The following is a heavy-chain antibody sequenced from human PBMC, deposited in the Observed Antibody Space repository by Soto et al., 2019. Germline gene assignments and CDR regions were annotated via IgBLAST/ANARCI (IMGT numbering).Heavy chain of an antibody. CDR1: GFSFGSYA. V-gene: IGHV3-23*01. Sequence: PGGSLRLSCAASGFSFGSYALSWVRQAPGKGLEWVSTSSGSDGKTFYADSVKGRFSISRDTSQSTLYLQMNSLRADDTAMYYCARWGYLDYWGQGTRVTVSS. J-gene: IGHJ4*02. CDR3: ARWGYLDY. D-gene: IGHD1-26*01. CDR2: SSGSDGKT.